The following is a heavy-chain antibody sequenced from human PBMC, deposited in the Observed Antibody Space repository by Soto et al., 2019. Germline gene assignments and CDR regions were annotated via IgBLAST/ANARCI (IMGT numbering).Heavy chain of an antibody. Sequence: PGGSLRLSCAASGFIFSSYAMSWVRQAPGKGLEWVSAISGSGGSTYYADSVKGRFTISRDNSKNTLYLQMNGLRAEDTAVYYCAKRYCSGGSCYSSMFDYWGQGTLVTVSS. V-gene: IGHV3-23*01. CDR1: GFIFSSYA. D-gene: IGHD2-15*01. CDR2: ISGSGGST. CDR3: AKRYCSGGSCYSSMFDY. J-gene: IGHJ4*02.